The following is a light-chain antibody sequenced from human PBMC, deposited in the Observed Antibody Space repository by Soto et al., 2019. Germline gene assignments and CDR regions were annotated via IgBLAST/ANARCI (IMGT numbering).Light chain of an antibody. J-gene: IGLJ1*01. V-gene: IGLV2-14*03. CDR3: SSYTSISTDV. CDR2: GVN. CDR1: SSDVGGYNY. Sequence: QSVLTQPASVSGSPGQSSTISCTGTSSDVGGYNYVSWYQQHPGKAPKLMIYGVNNRPSGVSNRFSGSKSGNTASLTISGLQTEDDADYYCSSYTSISTDVFGTGTKVTVL.